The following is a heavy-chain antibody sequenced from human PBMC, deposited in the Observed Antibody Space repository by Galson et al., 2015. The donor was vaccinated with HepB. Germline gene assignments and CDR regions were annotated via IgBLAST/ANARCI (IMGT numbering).Heavy chain of an antibody. Sequence: SLRLSCATSGFSFTGNYVSWLRQAPGKGLEWISYISSSGTTTYYADSVKGRFTISRDNAKRSVSLHMRGLRAEDTAVYYCARASIAVQTSSLWYWGQGTLVTVSS. CDR1: GFSFTGNY. V-gene: IGHV3-11*01. D-gene: IGHD2-15*01. CDR2: ISSSGTTT. J-gene: IGHJ4*02. CDR3: ARASIAVQTSSLWY.